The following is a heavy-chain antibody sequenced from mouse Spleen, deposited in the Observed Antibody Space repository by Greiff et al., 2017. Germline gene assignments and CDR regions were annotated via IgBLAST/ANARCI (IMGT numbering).Heavy chain of an antibody. CDR3: ARADYGNYLAWFAY. J-gene: IGHJ3*01. Sequence: VQLQQSGPELVKPGASVKISCKASGYSFTGYYMNWVKQSPEKSLEWIGEINPSTGGTTYNQKFKAKATLTVDKSSSTAYMQLKSLTSEDSAVYYCARADYGNYLAWFAYWGQGTLVTVSA. CDR2: INPSTGGT. CDR1: GYSFTGYY. D-gene: IGHD2-1*01. V-gene: IGHV1-42*01.